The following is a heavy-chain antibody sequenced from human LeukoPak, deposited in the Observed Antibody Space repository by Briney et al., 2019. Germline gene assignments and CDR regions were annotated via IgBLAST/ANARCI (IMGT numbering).Heavy chain of an antibody. CDR2: ISAYNGNT. Sequence: GASVKVSCKASGYTFTSYGISWVRQAPGQGLEGMGWISAYNGNTNYAQKLQGRVTMSTDTSTSTAYMELRSLRSDDTAVYYCARSDSSGYPYYFDYWGQGTLVTDSS. V-gene: IGHV1-18*01. CDR1: GYTFTSYG. D-gene: IGHD3-22*01. CDR3: ARSDSSGYPYYFDY. J-gene: IGHJ4*02.